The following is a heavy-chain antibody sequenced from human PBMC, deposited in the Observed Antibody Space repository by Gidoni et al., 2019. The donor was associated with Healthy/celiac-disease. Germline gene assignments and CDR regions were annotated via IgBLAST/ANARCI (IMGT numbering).Heavy chain of an antibody. CDR2: INPIFGTA. J-gene: IGHJ3*02. CDR3: ARGIVVVTARRAFDI. Sequence: QVQLVQSGAEVKKPGSAVKVSCTASGDAFSSYAISWVRQAPGQGLEWMGGINPIFGTANYAQKFQGRVTITADESTSTAYMELSSLRSEDTAVYYCARGIVVVTARRAFDIWGQGTMVTVSS. CDR1: GDAFSSYA. D-gene: IGHD2-21*02. V-gene: IGHV1-69*01.